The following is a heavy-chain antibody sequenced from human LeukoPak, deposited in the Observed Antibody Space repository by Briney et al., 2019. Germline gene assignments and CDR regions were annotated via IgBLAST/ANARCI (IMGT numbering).Heavy chain of an antibody. CDR2: INPNSGGT. V-gene: IGHV1-2*02. CDR1: GNTFSVYY. J-gene: IGHJ5*02. Sequence: ASVKVSCKASGNTFSVYYIHWVRQAPGQGLEWMGWINPNSGGTNYAQRFQGRVTTTRGTSISTAYMELSRLRPDDAAVYYCTRGAAAGDSENWFDPWGQGTLVTVSS. CDR3: TRGAAAGDSENWFDP. D-gene: IGHD6-13*01.